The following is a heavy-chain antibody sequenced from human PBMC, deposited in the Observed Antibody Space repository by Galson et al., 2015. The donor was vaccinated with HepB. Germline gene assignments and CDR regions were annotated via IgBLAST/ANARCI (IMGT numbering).Heavy chain of an antibody. CDR2: IIPFFGTL. V-gene: IGHV1-69*13. CDR3: ALARDPNPTYYSSVNYGMDV. CDR1: GGTFSKYA. D-gene: IGHD2-2*01. J-gene: IGHJ6*02. Sequence: SVKVSCKASGGTFSKYAITWVRQAPGQGLEWMGGIIPFFGTLIYAQRFQGRVTITADESTTTAHMELSSLRSDDTAVFYCALARDPNPTYYSSVNYGMDVWGQGTTVTVSS.